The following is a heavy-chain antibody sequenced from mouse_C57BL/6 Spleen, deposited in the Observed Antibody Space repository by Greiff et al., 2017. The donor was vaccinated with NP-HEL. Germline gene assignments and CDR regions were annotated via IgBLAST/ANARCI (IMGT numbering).Heavy chain of an antibody. V-gene: IGHV1-20*01. Sequence: VQLQESGPELVKPGASVKISCKASGYSFTGYFMNWVMQSHGKSLEWIGRINPYNGDTFYNQKFKGKATLTVDKSSSTAHMELRSLTSEASAVYYCAGERIYYGSSYGYFDVWGTGTTVTVSS. CDR2: INPYNGDT. J-gene: IGHJ1*03. CDR3: AGERIYYGSSYGYFDV. CDR1: GYSFTGYF. D-gene: IGHD1-1*01.